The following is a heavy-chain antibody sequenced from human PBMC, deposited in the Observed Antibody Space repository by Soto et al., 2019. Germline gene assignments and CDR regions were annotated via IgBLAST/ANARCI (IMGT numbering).Heavy chain of an antibody. V-gene: IGHV3-23*01. CDR3: AKKELAFDI. CDR2: ISGSGATT. D-gene: IGHD1-26*01. Sequence: TGGSLRLSCAASGFTFSSSAMSWVRQAPGKGLEWVAGISGSGATTYYADSVKGRFTISRDNSKNTLYLQMNSLRAEDTAVYYCAKKELAFDIWGQGTMVTV. CDR1: GFTFSSSA. J-gene: IGHJ3*02.